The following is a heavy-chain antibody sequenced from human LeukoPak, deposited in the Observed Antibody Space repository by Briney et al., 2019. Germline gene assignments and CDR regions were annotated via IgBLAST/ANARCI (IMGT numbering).Heavy chain of an antibody. V-gene: IGHV4-39*07. D-gene: IGHD5-12*01. Sequence: PSETLSLTCTVSGGSISSSSYYWGWIRQPPGKGLEWIGSIYYSGSTYYNPSLKSRVTISVDTSKNQFSLKLSSVTAADTAVYYCARDSVVATPLRDYWGQGTLVTVSS. J-gene: IGHJ4*02. CDR3: ARDSVVATPLRDY. CDR1: GGSISSSSYY. CDR2: IYYSGST.